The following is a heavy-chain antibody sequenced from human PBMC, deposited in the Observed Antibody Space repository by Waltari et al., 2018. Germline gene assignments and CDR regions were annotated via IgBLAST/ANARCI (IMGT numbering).Heavy chain of an antibody. Sequence: QVQLVQSGAEVKKPGASVTVSGKVSGYTLPELSMHWVRQAPGKGIEWMGVFDPEDGETIHAQKFQGRVTMTEDTSTETGDMELSSLRSEDTAVYYCATDTDIVVRLDYRGQGTLVTVSA. CDR3: ATDTDIVVRLDY. D-gene: IGHD2-2*01. CDR2: FDPEDGET. V-gene: IGHV1-24*01. CDR1: GYTLPELS. J-gene: IGHJ4*02.